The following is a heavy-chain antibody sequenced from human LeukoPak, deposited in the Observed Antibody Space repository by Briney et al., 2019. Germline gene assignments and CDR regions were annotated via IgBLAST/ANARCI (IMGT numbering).Heavy chain of an antibody. J-gene: IGHJ4*02. D-gene: IGHD2-15*01. CDR2: ISWNSGSI. CDR1: GFTFSNYA. Sequence: GGSLRLSCAASGFTFSNYAMHWVRHAPGKGLEWVSGISWNSGSIGYADSVKGRFTISRDNAKNSLYLQMNSLRAEDTASYYCARTPSYCSGGRCYVSHYFDYWGQGTLATVSS. V-gene: IGHV3-9*01. CDR3: ARTPSYCSGGRCYVSHYFDY.